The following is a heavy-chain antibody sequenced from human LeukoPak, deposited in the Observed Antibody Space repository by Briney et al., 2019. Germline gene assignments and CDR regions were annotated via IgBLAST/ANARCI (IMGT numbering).Heavy chain of an antibody. CDR3: AKDLYLRDFWSGYFDY. CDR2: ISASGSAT. Sequence: HPSETLSLTCTVSGGSISSGGYYWSWIRQHPGKGLEWVAAISASGSATSYADSVRGRFTISRDNSKSTTYLQMNSLRAEDTAVFYCAKDLYLRDFWSGYFDYWGQGTLVTVSS. D-gene: IGHD3-3*01. V-gene: IGHV3-23*01. J-gene: IGHJ4*02. CDR1: GGSISSGGYY.